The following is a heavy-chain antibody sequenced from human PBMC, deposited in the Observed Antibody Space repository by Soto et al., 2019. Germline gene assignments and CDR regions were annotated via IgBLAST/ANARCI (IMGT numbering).Heavy chain of an antibody. D-gene: IGHD6-19*01. CDR3: VRESGFTGWYDY. J-gene: IGHJ4*02. V-gene: IGHV5-51*01. Sequence: PGESLKISCKGSGYRFTSYLIGWVRQMPGKGLEWMGIIYPADSDTRYSPSFQGQVTISADKSINTAYLQWSSLKASDTAMYYCVRESGFTGWYDYWGQGTLVTVSS. CDR2: IYPADSDT. CDR1: GYRFTSYL.